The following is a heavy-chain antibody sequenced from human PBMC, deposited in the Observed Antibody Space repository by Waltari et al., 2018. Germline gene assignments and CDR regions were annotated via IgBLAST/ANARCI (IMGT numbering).Heavy chain of an antibody. CDR2: IYYSGST. Sequence: QVQLQESGPGLVKPSETLSLTCTVSGGSISSYYWSWIRQPPGKGLEWIGYIYYSGSTNYNPSLKSRVTISVDTSKNQFSLKLSSVTAADTAVYYWARESDSSGGDYWGQGTLVTVSS. CDR3: ARESDSSGGDY. J-gene: IGHJ4*02. D-gene: IGHD3-22*01. V-gene: IGHV4-59*01. CDR1: GGSISSYY.